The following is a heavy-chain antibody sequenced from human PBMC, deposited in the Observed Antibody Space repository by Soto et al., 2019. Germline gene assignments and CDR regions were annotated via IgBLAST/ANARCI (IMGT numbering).Heavy chain of an antibody. CDR2: IIPIFGTA. D-gene: IGHD2-15*01. CDR1: GGTFSSYA. CDR3: ARGRPLNCCGGSCYYNYYYYYGMDV. V-gene: IGHV1-69*06. Sequence: QVQLVQSGAEVKKPGSSVKVSCKASGGTFSSYAISWVRQAPGQGLEWMGGIIPIFGTANYAQKFQGRVTITADKFTGTAYMELGSLRSEDTAVYFCARGRPLNCCGGSCYYNYYYYYGMDVWGQGTTVTVSS. J-gene: IGHJ6*02.